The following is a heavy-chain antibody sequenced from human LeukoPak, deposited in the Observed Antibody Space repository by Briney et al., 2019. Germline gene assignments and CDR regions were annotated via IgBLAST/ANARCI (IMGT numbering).Heavy chain of an antibody. J-gene: IGHJ4*02. CDR3: TKGHRASSSFFDH. Sequence: GGSLRLSCAAFSGFAMSWVRQSPGKGLEWVSAISGPGDDTYYPDSVKGRFTISRDNSRNTLFLQMDSLRAEDTAVYYCTKGHRASSSFFDHWGQGILVTVSS. CDR1: SGFA. CDR2: ISGPGDDT. V-gene: IGHV3-23*01.